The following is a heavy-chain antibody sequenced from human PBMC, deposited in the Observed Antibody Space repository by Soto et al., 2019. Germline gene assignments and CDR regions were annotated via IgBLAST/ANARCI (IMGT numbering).Heavy chain of an antibody. V-gene: IGHV3-30*18. CDR1: GFTFSDIC. CDR2: ISHDGSKR. D-gene: IGHD3-22*01. Sequence: PGGSLRPSCEVYGFTFSDICLDWVRPAPGKGLEWVAIISHDGSKRFYADSVKGRFTISRDNSKNTLYLQMSSLRPEHTALYYCAKTATYVDGYDNTYYSSEDYWGHGTLVTVSS. CDR3: AKTATYVDGYDNTYYSSEDY. J-gene: IGHJ4*01.